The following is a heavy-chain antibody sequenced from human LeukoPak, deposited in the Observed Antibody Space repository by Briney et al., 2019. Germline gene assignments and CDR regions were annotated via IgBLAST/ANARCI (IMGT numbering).Heavy chain of an antibody. CDR1: GXAFSSFG. Sequence: GRSLRLSCAASGXAFSSFGMHWVRQAPGKGLEWVAVIWYDGTNKYYADSVKGRFTISRDNSKNTLYLQMNSLRVEDTAVYYCARATVTRWFDPWGQGTLVTVSS. J-gene: IGHJ5*02. V-gene: IGHV3-33*01. CDR3: ARATVTRWFDP. CDR2: IWYDGTNK. D-gene: IGHD4-17*01.